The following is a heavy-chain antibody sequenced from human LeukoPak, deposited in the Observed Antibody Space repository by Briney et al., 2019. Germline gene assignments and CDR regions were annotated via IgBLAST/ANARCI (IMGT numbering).Heavy chain of an antibody. CDR2: IYTSGST. V-gene: IGHV4-61*02. Sequence: SETLSLTCTVSGGSISSGSYYWSWIRQPAGKGLEWIGRIYTSGSTNYNPSLKSRVTTSVDTSKNQFSLKLSSVTAADTAVYYCASAVRGGDYMDVWGKGTTVTISS. D-gene: IGHD3-10*01. CDR3: ASAVRGGDYMDV. J-gene: IGHJ6*03. CDR1: GGSISSGSYY.